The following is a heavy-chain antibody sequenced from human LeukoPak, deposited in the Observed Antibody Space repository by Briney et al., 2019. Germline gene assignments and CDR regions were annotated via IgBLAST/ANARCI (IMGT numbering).Heavy chain of an antibody. J-gene: IGHJ5*02. V-gene: IGHV3-7*03. Sequence: GGSLRLSCAASGFTFSSYWMSWVRQAPGKGLEWVVNIKQDGSEKYYVDSGKGRFTISRDNAKNSLYLQMNSLRAEDTAVYYCARGALWFGGRSWFDPWGQGTLVTVSS. CDR3: ARGALWFGGRSWFDP. CDR1: GFTFSSYW. D-gene: IGHD3-10*01. CDR2: IKQDGSEK.